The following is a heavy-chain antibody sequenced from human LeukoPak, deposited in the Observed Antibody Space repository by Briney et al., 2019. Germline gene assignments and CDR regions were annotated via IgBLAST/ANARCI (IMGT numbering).Heavy chain of an antibody. V-gene: IGHV3-15*01. Sequence: GGSLTLSCPVSGFTSSNAWMSWVRQAPGKGLEWVGRIKSKTDGGTRDYAAPVKGRFTISRDDSKNTLYLQMNSLKTEDTAVYYCTTFDYAAFLIWGQGTMVTVSS. J-gene: IGHJ3*02. CDR1: GFTSSNAW. D-gene: IGHD4/OR15-4a*01. CDR2: IKSKTDGGTR. CDR3: TTFDYAAFLI.